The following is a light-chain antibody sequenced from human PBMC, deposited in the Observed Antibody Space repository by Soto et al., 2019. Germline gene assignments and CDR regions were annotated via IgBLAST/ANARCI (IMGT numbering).Light chain of an antibody. CDR1: QSVSRY. CDR2: DAS. Sequence: EIVLTQSPATLCLSPGERATLSCRASQSVSRYLAWYQQKPGQAPRLLIYDASNRATGIPARFSGSGSGTDFTLTISSLEPEDFAVYYCEQRSDWPLTFGGGTKVEIK. V-gene: IGKV3-11*01. J-gene: IGKJ4*01. CDR3: EQRSDWPLT.